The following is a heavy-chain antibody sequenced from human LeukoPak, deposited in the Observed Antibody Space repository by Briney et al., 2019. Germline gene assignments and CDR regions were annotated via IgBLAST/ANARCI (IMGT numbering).Heavy chain of an antibody. CDR1: GFTFNNYR. CDR2: IKQDGSEK. CDR3: ARQYYCSGGDCSFDY. D-gene: IGHD2-15*01. Sequence: RPGGSLRLSCAASGFTFNNYRMSWVRQAPGRGLEWVANIKQDGSEKSYVDSVKGRFTISRDNAKNSVYLQMGSLRVEDTSVYYCARQYYCSGGDCSFDYWGQGTLVTVSS. J-gene: IGHJ4*02. V-gene: IGHV3-7*01.